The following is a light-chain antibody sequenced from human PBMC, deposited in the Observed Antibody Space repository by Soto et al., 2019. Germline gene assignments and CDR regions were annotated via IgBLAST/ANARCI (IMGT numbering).Light chain of an antibody. J-gene: IGKJ1*01. V-gene: IGKV1-6*02. CDR2: GAS. Sequence: AIQMTQSPSSLSASVGDRVTITCRASQGIRNDLGWYQQKPGKAPNLLIYGASRLGSGVPLRFSGSGSGTDFTLTISSQQPEDFATYYCLQHFDYPRTFGQGTKVEIK. CDR1: QGIRND. CDR3: LQHFDYPRT.